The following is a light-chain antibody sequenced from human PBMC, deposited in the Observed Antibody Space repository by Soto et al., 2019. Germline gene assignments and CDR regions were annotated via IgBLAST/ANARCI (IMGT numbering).Light chain of an antibody. Sequence: QSVLTQPPSSSGTPGQTVTISCSGTSSNIGAKIVTWYQQLPGAAPKLLIYSDDQRPSGVPDRVSGSKSGTSASLAIRGLQSEDEADYYCAAWDDSLNGFVFGSGTKLTVL. CDR1: SSNIGAKI. V-gene: IGLV1-44*01. CDR2: SDD. J-gene: IGLJ1*01. CDR3: AAWDDSLNGFV.